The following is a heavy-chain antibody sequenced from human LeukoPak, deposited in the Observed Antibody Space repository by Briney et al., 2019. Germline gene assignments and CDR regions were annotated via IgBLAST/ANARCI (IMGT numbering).Heavy chain of an antibody. CDR1: GYTFTSYD. CDR3: ARGSFPSDDILTGPFDN. V-gene: IGHV1-8*01. CDR2: MSPNSGNT. Sequence: ASVKVSCKASGYTFTSYDFNWVRQAPGQGLEWMGWMSPNSGNTGYAQEFQGRVTMTRDTSINTAYMELSSLRSEDTAVYYCARGSFPSDDILTGPFDNWGQGTLVTVSS. J-gene: IGHJ4*02. D-gene: IGHD3-9*01.